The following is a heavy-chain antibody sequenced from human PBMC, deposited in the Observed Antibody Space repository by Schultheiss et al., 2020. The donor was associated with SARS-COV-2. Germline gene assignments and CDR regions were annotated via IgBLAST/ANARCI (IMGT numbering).Heavy chain of an antibody. CDR2: IYWDDDK. CDR3: ARTTYYYGMDV. D-gene: IGHD1-14*01. Sequence: SGPTLVKPTQTLTLTCTFSGFSLSTSGVGVGWIRQPPGKALEWLALIYWDDDKRYSPSLKSRLTISKDTSKSQVVLTMTNMDPVDTATYYCARTTYYYGMDVWGQGTTVTVSS. CDR1: GFSLSTSGVG. V-gene: IGHV2-5*02. J-gene: IGHJ6*02.